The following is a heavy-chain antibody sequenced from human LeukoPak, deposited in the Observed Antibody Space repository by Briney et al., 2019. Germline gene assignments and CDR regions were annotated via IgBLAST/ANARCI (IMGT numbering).Heavy chain of an antibody. Sequence: GGSLRRSCAASGFTFKTHAMSWVRQAPGKGLEWVSRIDDSGVIRSYADSVKGRFTISRDNSKMTLTLQMNSLRAEDTAVYYCAKRLKRNYYYHYAMDVWGQGTTVTVSS. V-gene: IGHV3-23*01. CDR2: IDDSGVIR. CDR1: GFTFKTHA. J-gene: IGHJ6*02. CDR3: AKRLKRNYYYHYAMDV. D-gene: IGHD3-22*01.